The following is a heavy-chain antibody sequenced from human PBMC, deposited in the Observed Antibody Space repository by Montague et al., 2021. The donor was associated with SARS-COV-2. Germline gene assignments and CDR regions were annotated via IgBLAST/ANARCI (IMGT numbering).Heavy chain of an antibody. V-gene: IGHV3-74*01. CDR2: INSDGSST. D-gene: IGHD4-11*01. Sequence: SLRLSCAASGFTFSSYWMHWVRQAPGKGLVWVSRINSDGSSTSYADSVKGRFTISRDNAKNTLYLQMNSLRAEDTAVYYCASDMTTAYYYGMDVWGQGTTVTVSS. J-gene: IGHJ6*02. CDR3: ASDMTTAYYYGMDV. CDR1: GFTFSSYW.